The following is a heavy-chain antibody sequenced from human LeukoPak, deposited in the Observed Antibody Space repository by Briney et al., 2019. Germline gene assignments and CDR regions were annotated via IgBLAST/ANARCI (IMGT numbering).Heavy chain of an antibody. CDR2: IIKSGSHI. V-gene: IGHV3-21*01. D-gene: IGHD4/OR15-4a*01. CDR3: ARGRGGANSNWFDP. CDR1: GFTFSDYS. Sequence: GGSLRLSCAASGFTFSDYSMNWVRQAPGKGLEWVSAIIKSGSHIYYADSVKGRFTISRDNANNSLYLQMTGLRAEDTAVYYCARGRGGANSNWFDPWRPATLVTVSS. J-gene: IGHJ5*02.